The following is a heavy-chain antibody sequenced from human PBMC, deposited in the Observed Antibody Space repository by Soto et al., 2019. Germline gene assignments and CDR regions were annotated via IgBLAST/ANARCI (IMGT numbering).Heavy chain of an antibody. D-gene: IGHD2-15*01. CDR2: IWYDGSNK. CDR3: ARDLSGYCSGGSCYSHTGGYYGMDV. Sequence: GGSLRLSCAASGFTFSSYGMHWVRQAPGKGLEWVAVIWYDGSNKYYADSVKGRFTISRDNSKNTLYLQMNSLRAEDTAVYYCARDLSGYCSGGSCYSHTGGYYGMDVRGQGTTVTVSS. CDR1: GFTFSSYG. V-gene: IGHV3-33*01. J-gene: IGHJ6*02.